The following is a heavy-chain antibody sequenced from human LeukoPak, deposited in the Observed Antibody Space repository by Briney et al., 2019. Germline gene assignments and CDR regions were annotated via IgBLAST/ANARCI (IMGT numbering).Heavy chain of an antibody. CDR3: AKDRITGTTGWFDP. CDR1: GFAFSSYA. D-gene: IGHD1-7*01. V-gene: IGHV3-23*01. CDR2: ITGSGGNT. J-gene: IGHJ5*02. Sequence: GGSLRLSCAASGFAFSSYAMSWVRQAPGKGLEWVSTITGSGGNTYYADSVKGRFTISRDNSKNTLYLQMNSLRAEDTAVYYCAKDRITGTTGWFDPWGQGTLVTASP.